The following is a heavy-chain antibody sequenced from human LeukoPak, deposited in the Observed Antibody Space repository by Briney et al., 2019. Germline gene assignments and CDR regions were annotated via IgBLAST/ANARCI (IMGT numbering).Heavy chain of an antibody. CDR2: ISAYNGNT. CDR1: GYTFTGYY. CDR3: ARDGCSGGSCYSLAPYYYYGMDV. V-gene: IGHV1-18*04. D-gene: IGHD2-15*01. Sequence: GASVKVSCKASGYTFTGYYLHWVRQAPGQGLEWMGWISAYNGNTNYAQKLQGRVTMTTDTSTSTAYMELRSLRSDDTAVYYCARDGCSGGSCYSLAPYYYYGMDVWGQGTTVTVSS. J-gene: IGHJ6*02.